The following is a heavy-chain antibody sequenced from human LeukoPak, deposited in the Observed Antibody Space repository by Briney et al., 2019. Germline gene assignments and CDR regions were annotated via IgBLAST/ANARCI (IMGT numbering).Heavy chain of an antibody. CDR1: GFTFSSYE. CDR2: ISSSGSTI. D-gene: IGHD6-19*01. CDR3: AREAVQWLVPLDY. Sequence: GGSLRLSCAASGFTFSSYEMNWVRQAPGKGLEWVSYISSSGSTIYYADSVKGRFTISRDNAKNSLYLQMNSLRAEDTAVYYCAREAVQWLVPLDYWGQGTLVTVSS. V-gene: IGHV3-48*03. J-gene: IGHJ4*02.